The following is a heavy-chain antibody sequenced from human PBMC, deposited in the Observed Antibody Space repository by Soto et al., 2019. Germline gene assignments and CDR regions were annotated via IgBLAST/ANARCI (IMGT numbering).Heavy chain of an antibody. D-gene: IGHD4-17*01. CDR2: AYSTGSA. V-gene: IGHV4-31*03. J-gene: IGHJ4*01. Sequence: QVQLQQSGPSLVKPSQTLSLTCNVSGGAIRRGGYNWVWIRQHPEKGLDWNWHAYSTGSAFYNPSLATRVDISMDKSKDYFSLQLTSVTAEYTAIYYCARNPKDFGEYTVLAVWGNGTLVTVSS. CDR1: GGAIRRGGYN. CDR3: ARNPKDFGEYTVLAV.